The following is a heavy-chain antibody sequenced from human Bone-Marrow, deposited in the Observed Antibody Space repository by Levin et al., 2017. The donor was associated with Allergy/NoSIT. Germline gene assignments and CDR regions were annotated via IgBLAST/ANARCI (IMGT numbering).Heavy chain of an antibody. CDR3: ARGSGERSPYPMDV. V-gene: IGHV1-2*06. CDR2: IDPNSGGT. D-gene: IGHD6-25*01. Sequence: RASVKVSCQASGYILTTYYIHWVRQAPGQGLEWMGRIDPNSGGTNLAQKFQGRVTMTRDTSIGTAYMELSSLRSDDTAVYFCARGSGERSPYPMDVWGPGSTVTVSS. J-gene: IGHJ6*02. CDR1: GYILTTYY.